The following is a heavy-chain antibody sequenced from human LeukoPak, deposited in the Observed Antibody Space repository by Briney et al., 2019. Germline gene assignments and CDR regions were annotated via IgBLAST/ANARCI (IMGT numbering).Heavy chain of an antibody. CDR3: ARDLGRYFDWLPGVTNYFDY. CDR1: GGTFSSYA. D-gene: IGHD3-9*01. Sequence: ASVKVSCKASGGTFSSYAISWVRQAPGQGLEWMGWISAYDGNTNYAQKLQGRVTMTTDTSTSTAYMELRSLRSDDTAVYYCARDLGRYFDWLPGVTNYFDYWGQGTLVTVSS. CDR2: ISAYDGNT. V-gene: IGHV1-18*01. J-gene: IGHJ4*02.